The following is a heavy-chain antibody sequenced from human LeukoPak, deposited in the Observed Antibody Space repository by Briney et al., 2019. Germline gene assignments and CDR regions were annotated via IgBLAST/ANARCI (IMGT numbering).Heavy chain of an antibody. CDR2: IYHSGST. J-gene: IGHJ4*02. D-gene: IGHD3-22*01. CDR3: ARDNLYDSSGPN. CDR1: GYSISSGYY. V-gene: IGHV4-38-2*02. Sequence: SETLSLTCAVSGYSISSGYYWGWIRQPPGKGLEWIGSIYHSGSTYYNPSLKSRVTISVDTSKNQFSLKLSSVTAADTAVYYCARDNLYDSSGPNWDQGTLVTVSS.